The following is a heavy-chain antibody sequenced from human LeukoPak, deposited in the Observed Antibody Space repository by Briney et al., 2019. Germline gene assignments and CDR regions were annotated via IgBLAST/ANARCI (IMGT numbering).Heavy chain of an antibody. CDR2: ISDHNT. Sequence: PGGSLRLSCAVSGFSFSSYAMGWVRQAPGRGLEWVSIISDHNTWYADSVKGRFTISRDNSKNTLYLQMNSLRGEDTAVYYCAKGRDSYGYGDFDYRGQGTLVTVSS. V-gene: IGHV3-23*01. CDR3: AKGRDSYGYGDFDY. J-gene: IGHJ4*02. D-gene: IGHD5-18*01. CDR1: GFSFSSYA.